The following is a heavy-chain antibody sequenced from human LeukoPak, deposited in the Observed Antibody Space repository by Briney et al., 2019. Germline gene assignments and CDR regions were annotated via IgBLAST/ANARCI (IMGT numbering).Heavy chain of an antibody. CDR2: INPNSGGT. J-gene: IGHJ6*03. Sequence: GASVKVSCKASGYTFTGYYMHWVRQAPGQGLEWMGWINPNSGGTNYAQKFQGRVTMTRDTSISTAYMELSRLRSDDTAVYYCARVRLLGYYYYYMDVWGKGTTVTISS. D-gene: IGHD6-25*01. CDR1: GYTFTGYY. V-gene: IGHV1-2*02. CDR3: ARVRLLGYYYYYMDV.